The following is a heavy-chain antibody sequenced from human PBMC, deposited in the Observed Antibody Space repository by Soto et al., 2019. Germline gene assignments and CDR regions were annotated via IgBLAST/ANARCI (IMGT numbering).Heavy chain of an antibody. CDR1: GGSISSYY. V-gene: IGHV4-59*01. D-gene: IGHD2-15*01. CDR3: ARVIRYCSGGSCYSSAIAFDY. Sequence: SETLSLTCTVSGGSISSYYWSWIRQPPGKGLEWIGYIYYSGSTNYNPSLKSRVTISVDTSKNQFSLKLSSVTAADTAVYYCARVIRYCSGGSCYSSAIAFDYWGQGTLVTVS. J-gene: IGHJ4*02. CDR2: IYYSGST.